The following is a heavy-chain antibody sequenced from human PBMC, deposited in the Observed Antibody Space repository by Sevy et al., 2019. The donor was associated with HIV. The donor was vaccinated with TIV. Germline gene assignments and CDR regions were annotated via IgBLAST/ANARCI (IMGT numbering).Heavy chain of an antibody. J-gene: IGHJ3*02. Sequence: GGSLRLSCAASGFTFSSYAMSWVRQAPGKGLEWVSAISGSGGSTYYADSVKGRFTISRDNSKNTLYLQMNSLRAEDTAVYYCAKDPPQLRFLEWLPDGAFDIWGQRTMVTVSS. CDR3: AKDPPQLRFLEWLPDGAFDI. D-gene: IGHD3-3*01. V-gene: IGHV3-23*01. CDR1: GFTFSSYA. CDR2: ISGSGGST.